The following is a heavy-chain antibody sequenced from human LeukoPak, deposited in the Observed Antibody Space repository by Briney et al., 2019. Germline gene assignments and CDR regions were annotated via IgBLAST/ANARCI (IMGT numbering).Heavy chain of an antibody. CDR3: AKDFDPELRLYSAFDY. J-gene: IGHJ4*02. CDR1: GFTFTDYY. D-gene: IGHD1-26*01. Sequence: PGGSLRLSFAASGFTFTDYYMRWIRQAPGKGLEWVSAISGSGGSTYYADSVKGRFTISRDNSKNTLYLQMNSLRAEDTAVYYCAKDFDPELRLYSAFDYWGQGTLVTVSS. V-gene: IGHV3-23*01. CDR2: ISGSGGST.